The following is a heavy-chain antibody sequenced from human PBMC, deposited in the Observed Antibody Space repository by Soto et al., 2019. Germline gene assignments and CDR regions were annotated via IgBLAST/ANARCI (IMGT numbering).Heavy chain of an antibody. CDR3: ARDGGYSYGSYYFDY. Sequence: QVQLQESGPGLVKPSQTLSLTCTVSGGSISSGGYYWNWIRQHPGKGLEWIGYIYYSGSTYYNPSLKRRVNISVDTSKNQFSLKLSSVTAADTAVYYCARDGGYSYGSYYFDYWGQGTLVTVSS. J-gene: IGHJ4*02. V-gene: IGHV4-31*03. D-gene: IGHD5-18*01. CDR2: IYYSGST. CDR1: GGSISSGGYY.